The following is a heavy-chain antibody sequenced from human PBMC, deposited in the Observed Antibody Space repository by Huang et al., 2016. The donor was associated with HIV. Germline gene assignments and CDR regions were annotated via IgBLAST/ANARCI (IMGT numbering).Heavy chain of an antibody. CDR3: ARGDISSSFTLVLGRFDY. V-gene: IGHV1-69*13. J-gene: IGHJ4*02. D-gene: IGHD6-13*01. CDR1: GGTFSSYA. Sequence: QVQLVQSGAEVKKPGSSVKVSCKASGGTFSSYAISWVRQAPGQGLEWMGGIIPSLGTANYAQKFQGRVTITADESTSTAYMELSSLRSEDTAVYYCARGDISSSFTLVLGRFDYWGQGTLVTVSS. CDR2: IIPSLGTA.